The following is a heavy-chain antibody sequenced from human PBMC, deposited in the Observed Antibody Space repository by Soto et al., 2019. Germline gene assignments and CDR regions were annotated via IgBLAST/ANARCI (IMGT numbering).Heavy chain of an antibody. CDR2: IYPGDFDT. CDR1: GYSFNSYW. D-gene: IGHD5-18*01. J-gene: IGHJ4*02. Sequence: RGESLKISCMGSGYSFNSYWIGWVRQMPGKGLEWMGIIYPGDFDTRYSPSFQGHVTMSVDKSINTAYLQWSSLETSDTAMYYCARLLGYSYGHQEFFDYWGQGTPVTVS. CDR3: ARLLGYSYGHQEFFDY. V-gene: IGHV5-51*01.